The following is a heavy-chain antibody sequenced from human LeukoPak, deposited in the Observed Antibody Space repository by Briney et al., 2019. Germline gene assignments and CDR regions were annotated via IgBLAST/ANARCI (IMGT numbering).Heavy chain of an antibody. J-gene: IGHJ4*02. CDR1: GGSISSYY. CDR3: ARHYYDSSGYYPYFDY. V-gene: IGHV4-59*08. CDR2: IYYSGST. D-gene: IGHD3-22*01. Sequence: TPSETLSLTCTVSGGSISSYYWSWIRQPPGKGLEWIGYIYYSGSTNYNPSLKSRVTISVDTSKSQFSLKLSSVTAADTAVYYCARHYYDSSGYYPYFDYWGQGTLVTVSS.